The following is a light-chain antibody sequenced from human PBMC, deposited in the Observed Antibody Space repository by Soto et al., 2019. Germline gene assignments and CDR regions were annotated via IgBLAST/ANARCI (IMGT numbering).Light chain of an antibody. V-gene: IGKV1-5*01. J-gene: IGKJ1*01. Sequence: DIRMTQSPSTLSASVGDTVTITCRASQKVSPWLAWYQQKPGEAPNLLIYDVSSLKRGVPSRFSGSGSGTEFTLTISSLQPDDFATYYCQQYESYWGTFGQGTKVDI. CDR1: QKVSPW. CDR2: DVS. CDR3: QQYESYWGT.